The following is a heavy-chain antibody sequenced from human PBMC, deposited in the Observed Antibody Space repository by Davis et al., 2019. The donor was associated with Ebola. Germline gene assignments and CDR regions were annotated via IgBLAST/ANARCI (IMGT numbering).Heavy chain of an antibody. D-gene: IGHD2-15*01. V-gene: IGHV3-9*01. Sequence: SLKISCAASGFTFDDYAMHWVRQAPGKGLEWVSGISWNSGSIGYADSVKGRFTISRDNAKNTLYLQMNSLRAEDTAVYYCARGGKLLGAYWGQGTLVTVSS. J-gene: IGHJ4*02. CDR1: GFTFDDYA. CDR3: ARGGKLLGAY. CDR2: ISWNSGSI.